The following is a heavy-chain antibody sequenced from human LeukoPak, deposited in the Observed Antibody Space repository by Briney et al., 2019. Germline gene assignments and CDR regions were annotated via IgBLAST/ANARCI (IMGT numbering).Heavy chain of an antibody. CDR2: IRYDGSNK. CDR1: GFTVSSNY. J-gene: IGHJ3*02. Sequence: GGSLRLSCVASGFTVSSNYMSWVRQAPGKGLEWVAFIRYDGSNKYYADSVKGRFTISRDNSKNTLYLQMNSLRAEDTAVYYCAKDREMYYFGSGSYYAFDIWGQGTMVTVSS. CDR3: AKDREMYYFGSGSYYAFDI. D-gene: IGHD3-10*01. V-gene: IGHV3-30*02.